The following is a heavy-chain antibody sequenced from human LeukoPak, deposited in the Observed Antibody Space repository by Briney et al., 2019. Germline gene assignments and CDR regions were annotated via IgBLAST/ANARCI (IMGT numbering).Heavy chain of an antibody. Sequence: GRSLRLSCAASGFTFSTYAMHWVRQAPGKGLEWVAVIRYDGSNKYYADSVKGRFTISRDNSKNTLYLQMNSLRAEDTAVYYCAKGKGNYYDRSGYYVLDYWGQGTLVTVSS. V-gene: IGHV3-33*06. CDR2: IRYDGSNK. CDR1: GFTFSTYA. J-gene: IGHJ4*02. D-gene: IGHD3-22*01. CDR3: AKGKGNYYDRSGYYVLDY.